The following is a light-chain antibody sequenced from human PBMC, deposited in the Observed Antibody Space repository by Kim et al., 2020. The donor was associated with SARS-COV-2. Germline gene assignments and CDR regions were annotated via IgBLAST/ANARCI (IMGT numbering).Light chain of an antibody. CDR2: NDG. Sequence: ELTQPPSASVTPGQRGTFSCSGSSSNIESNTVNWLRQFPGTAPQLLFYNDGRRPSGVPDRSSTSKSGTSASLAIRGLESEDEAEYCCAAWDDSLNAWVFGGGTRLTVL. CDR1: SSNIESNT. J-gene: IGLJ3*02. CDR3: AAWDDSLNAWV. V-gene: IGLV1-44*01.